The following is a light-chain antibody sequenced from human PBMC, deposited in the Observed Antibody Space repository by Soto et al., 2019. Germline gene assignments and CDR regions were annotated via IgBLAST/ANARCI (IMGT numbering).Light chain of an antibody. V-gene: IGLV2-8*01. CDR2: EVS. CDR3: SSYAGSNNWV. J-gene: IGLJ3*02. Sequence: QSALTQPPSASGSPGLSVTISCTGTSSDVGGYNFVSWYQQHPGKAPKLLIFEVSKRPSGVPDRFSGSKSGNTASLTVSGLQADDEADYYCSSYAGSNNWVFGGGTKLTVL. CDR1: SSDVGGYNF.